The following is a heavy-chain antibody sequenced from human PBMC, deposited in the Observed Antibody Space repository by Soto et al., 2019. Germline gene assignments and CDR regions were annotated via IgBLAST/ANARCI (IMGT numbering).Heavy chain of an antibody. J-gene: IGHJ4*02. CDR1: GDSVSDNSAA. CDR3: ARDGYSSSYDFDY. D-gene: IGHD6-6*01. V-gene: IGHV6-1*01. CDR2: TYYRSKWYS. Sequence: SQTLSLTCVISGDSVSDNSAAWNWIRQSPSKGLEWLGRTYYRSKWYSDYAMSVKSRITINPDTSKNQFSLQLRSVTPEDTAVYYCARDGYSSSYDFDYWGQGTLVTVSS.